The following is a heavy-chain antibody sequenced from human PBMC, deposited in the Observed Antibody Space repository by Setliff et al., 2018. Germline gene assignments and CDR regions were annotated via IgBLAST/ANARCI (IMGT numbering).Heavy chain of an antibody. Sequence: LRLSCTASGLSYTNDWVSWVRQAPGKGLEWLASINPHGSEKYYADSVKGRFTISRDNAMNSLSLQMNSLRTEDTAVYYCFGAGTCSYWGQGTLVTVSS. CDR3: FGAGTCSY. V-gene: IGHV3-7*01. CDR1: GLSYTNDW. CDR2: INPHGSEK. J-gene: IGHJ4*02. D-gene: IGHD3-10*01.